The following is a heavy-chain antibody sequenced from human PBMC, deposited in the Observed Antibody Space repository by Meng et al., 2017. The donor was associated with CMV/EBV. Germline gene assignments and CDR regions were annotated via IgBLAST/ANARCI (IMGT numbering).Heavy chain of an antibody. CDR1: GGSISSGDDY. CDR3: ARDNRRGGVDY. Sequence: QVQLQESVPGLVKPSQTLSLTGTVSGGSISSGDDYWSWIRQPPGKGLEWIGYIYYSGSTYYNPSLKSRVTISVDTSKNQFSLKLSSVTAADTAVYYCARDNRRGGVDYWGQGTLVTVSS. V-gene: IGHV4-30-4*08. D-gene: IGHD3-3*01. J-gene: IGHJ4*02. CDR2: IYYSGST.